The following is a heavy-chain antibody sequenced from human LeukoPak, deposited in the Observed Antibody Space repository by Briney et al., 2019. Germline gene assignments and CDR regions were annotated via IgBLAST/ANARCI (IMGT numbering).Heavy chain of an antibody. CDR3: AKDRPDLWWSGELAYYFDY. D-gene: IGHD3-10*01. Sequence: GGSLRLSCAASGFTFSSYGMHWVRQAPGKGLEWVAVISYDGSNKYYADSVKGRFTISRDNSKNTLYLQMNSLRAEDTAVYYCAKDRPDLWWSGELAYYFDYWGQGTLVTVSS. CDR1: GFTFSSYG. V-gene: IGHV3-30*18. J-gene: IGHJ4*02. CDR2: ISYDGSNK.